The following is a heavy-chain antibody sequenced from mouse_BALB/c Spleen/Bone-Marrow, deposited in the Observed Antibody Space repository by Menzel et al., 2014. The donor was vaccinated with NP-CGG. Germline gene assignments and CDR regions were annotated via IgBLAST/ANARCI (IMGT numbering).Heavy chain of an antibody. D-gene: IGHD1-2*01. CDR2: IYPGDGDT. V-gene: IGHV1-87*01. CDR1: GYTFTSYW. Sequence: VQLQESGAGLARPGASVKLSCKASGYTFTSYWMQWVKQRPGQGLEWIGAIYPGDGDTRCTQKFKGKATLTADKSSSTAYMQLSSLASEDSAVYYCARRDYGIRENYYAMDYWGQGTSVTVSS. J-gene: IGHJ4*01. CDR3: ARRDYGIRENYYAMDY.